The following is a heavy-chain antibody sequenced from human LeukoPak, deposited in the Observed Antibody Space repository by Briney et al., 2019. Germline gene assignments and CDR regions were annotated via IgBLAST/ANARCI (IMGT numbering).Heavy chain of an antibody. CDR1: GFTFSDYY. Sequence: GGSLRLSCAASGFTFSDYYMSWIRQAPGKGLEWVSYISSSGSTIYYADSVKGRFTISRDNAKNSLYLQMNSLRAEDTAVYYCARAGSSSSWYPIYYYYYMDVWGKGTTVTVSS. D-gene: IGHD6-13*01. J-gene: IGHJ6*03. V-gene: IGHV3-11*04. CDR3: ARAGSSSSWYPIYYYYYMDV. CDR2: ISSSGSTI.